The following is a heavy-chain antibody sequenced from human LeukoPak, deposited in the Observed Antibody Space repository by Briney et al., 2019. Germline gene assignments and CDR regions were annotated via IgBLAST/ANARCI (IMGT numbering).Heavy chain of an antibody. J-gene: IGHJ4*02. Sequence: PGGSLRLSCAASGFTFSTNSMTWVRQAPGKGLEWVSSISSGSSDISYADSVKGRFTISRDNVKYSLYLQVNSLRAEDTAVYYCARLTGVVNAFDYWGQGTLGTVSS. V-gene: IGHV3-21*01. CDR2: ISSGSSDI. CDR1: GFTFSTNS. CDR3: ARLTGVVNAFDY. D-gene: IGHD5-18*01.